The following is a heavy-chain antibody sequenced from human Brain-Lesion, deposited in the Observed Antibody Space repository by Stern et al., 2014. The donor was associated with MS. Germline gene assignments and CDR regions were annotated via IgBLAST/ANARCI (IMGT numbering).Heavy chain of an antibody. D-gene: IGHD3-3*01. CDR1: GYIFTGYY. V-gene: IGHV1-2*02. Sequence: QMQLVQSGAEVKKPGASVKVSCKTSGYIFTGYYIHWVRQAPGQGLEWMPWIKPTTGSTKDAQKVQGRVTINRDTTISSAYVELSSLTSDDTAVYYCARDQRGITIFGVVTDYYYLGMDVWGQGTTVTVSS. CDR3: ARDQRGITIFGVVTDYYYLGMDV. J-gene: IGHJ6*02. CDR2: IKPTTGST.